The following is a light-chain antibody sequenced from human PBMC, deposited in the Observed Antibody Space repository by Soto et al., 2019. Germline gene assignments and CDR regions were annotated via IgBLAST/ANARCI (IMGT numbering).Light chain of an antibody. V-gene: IGKV1-5*01. J-gene: IGKJ1*01. CDR2: DAS. Sequence: DIQMTQSPSTLSASLGDRVTITCRASQSIRSWLSWYQQKPGKGPKLLMYDASSLESGDRSSVSGSGTGIEFTLTISRLQPYDFATYYCQRYNSYWAFGQGTKVDIK. CDR3: QRYNSYWA. CDR1: QSIRSW.